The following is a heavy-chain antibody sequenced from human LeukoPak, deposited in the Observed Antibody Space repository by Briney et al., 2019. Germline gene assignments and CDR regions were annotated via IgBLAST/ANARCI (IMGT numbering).Heavy chain of an antibody. CDR2: ISRSSSAI. D-gene: IGHD3-3*01. Sequence: GGSLRLTCAASGFTFSYYSMNWVRQAPGKGLEWVSYISRSSSAIYYADSVKGRFTISRDNAKNSLFLQMNSLRDEDTAVYYCARDPYSYDTSGPKPFDYWGQGTLVTVSS. J-gene: IGHJ4*02. V-gene: IGHV3-48*02. CDR1: GFTFSYYS. CDR3: ARDPYSYDTSGPKPFDY.